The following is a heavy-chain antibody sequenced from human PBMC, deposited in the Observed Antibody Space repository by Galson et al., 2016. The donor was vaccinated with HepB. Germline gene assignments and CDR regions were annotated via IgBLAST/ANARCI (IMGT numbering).Heavy chain of an antibody. Sequence: QSGAEVKKPGESLKISCKGSEYSFTSYWIGWVRQMPGKGLEWMGIIYPGDSDTRYNPSFQGQVTISADKSISTAYLQWSSLKASDTAMYYCARDLYYCSSTNCCAPNFDYWGQGTLVTVSS. D-gene: IGHD2-2*01. J-gene: IGHJ4*02. CDR3: ARDLYYCSSTNCCAPNFDY. CDR1: EYSFTSYW. V-gene: IGHV5-51*01. CDR2: IYPGDSDT.